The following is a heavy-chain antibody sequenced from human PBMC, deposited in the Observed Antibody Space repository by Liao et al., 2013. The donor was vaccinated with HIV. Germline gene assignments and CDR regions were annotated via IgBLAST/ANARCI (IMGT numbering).Heavy chain of an antibody. D-gene: IGHD3-3*01. J-gene: IGHJ6*01. CDR2: IYYSGST. V-gene: IGHV4-59*01. CDR3: ARATKVDDFWSGYYGYYYYYNGR. CDR1: GGSISSYY. Sequence: QVQLQESGPGLVKPSETLSLTCTVSGGSISSYYWSWIRQPPGKGLEWIGYIYYSGSTNYNPSLKSRVTISVDTSKNQFSLKLSSVTAADTAVYYCARATKVDDFWSGYYGYYYYYNGRLGAKGTTVTVSS.